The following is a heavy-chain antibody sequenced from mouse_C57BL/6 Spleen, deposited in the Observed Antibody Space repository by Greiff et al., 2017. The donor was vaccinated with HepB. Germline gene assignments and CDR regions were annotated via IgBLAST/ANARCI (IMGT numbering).Heavy chain of an antibody. CDR3: ARGWDGVDY. CDR1: GYTFTSYW. CDR2: IDPSDSYT. Sequence: QVQLQQSGAELVKPGASVKLSCKASGYTFTSYWMQWVKQRPGQGLEWIGEIDPSDSYTNYNQKFKGKATLTVDTSSSTAYMQLSSLTSEDSAVYYCARGWDGVDYWGQGTSVTVSS. D-gene: IGHD4-1*01. J-gene: IGHJ4*01. V-gene: IGHV1-50*01.